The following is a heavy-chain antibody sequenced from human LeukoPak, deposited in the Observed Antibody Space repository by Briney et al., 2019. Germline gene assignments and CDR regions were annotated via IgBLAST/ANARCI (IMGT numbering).Heavy chain of an antibody. CDR2: ISSSSSTI. V-gene: IGHV3-48*04. CDR3: AREDSSGFDY. Sequence: PGGSLRLSCAASGFTFSSYSMNWVRQAPGKGLEWVSYISSSSSTIYYADSVKGRFTISRDNAKNSLYLQMNSLRAEDTAVYYCAREDSSGFDYWGQGTLVTVSS. CDR1: GFTFSSYS. D-gene: IGHD6-19*01. J-gene: IGHJ4*02.